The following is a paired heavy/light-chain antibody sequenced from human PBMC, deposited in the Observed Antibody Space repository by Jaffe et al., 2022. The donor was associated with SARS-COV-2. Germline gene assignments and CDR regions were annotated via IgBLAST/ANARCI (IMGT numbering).Heavy chain of an antibody. V-gene: IGHV2-5*02. CDR3: VHRRGYGAYDFDY. CDR1: GFSLSTSGVG. D-gene: IGHD5-12*01. CDR2: IYWDDDE. Sequence: QITLKESGPTLVKPTQTLTLTCTVSGFSLSTSGVGVGWIRQPPGKALEWLALIYWDDDERYSPSLKTRLTITKDTSRNQVVLTMTNMDPVDTATYYCVHRRGYGAYDFDYWGQGTLVTVSS. J-gene: IGHJ4*02.
Light chain of an antibody. CDR1: SSEFRFYNR. Sequence: QSALTQPPSVSGSPGQSVTISCTGTSSEFRFYNRVSWYQQVPGTAPKLMIYEVSNRPSGVPDRFSGSKSGNTASLTISGLQAEDEADYYCNLYTTNTFWVFGGGTKLTVL. V-gene: IGLV2-18*01. CDR2: EVS. J-gene: IGLJ3*02. CDR3: NLYTTNTFWV.